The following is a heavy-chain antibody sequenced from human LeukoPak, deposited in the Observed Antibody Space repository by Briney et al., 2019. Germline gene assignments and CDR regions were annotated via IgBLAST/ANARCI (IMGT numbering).Heavy chain of an antibody. CDR3: ARDLDY. J-gene: IGHJ4*02. CDR2: IKKDGSEK. CDR1: GFTFSNYW. V-gene: IGHV3-7*04. Sequence: GGSLRLSCAASGFTFSNYWMSWVRQAPGKGLEWVANIKKDGSEKYYVDSVKGRLTISRDNAKNSLYLQMNSLRAEDTAVYYCARDLDYWGQGTLVTVSS.